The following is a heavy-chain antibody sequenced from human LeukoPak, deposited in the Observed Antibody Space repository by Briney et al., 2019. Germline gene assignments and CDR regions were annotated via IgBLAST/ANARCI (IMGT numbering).Heavy chain of an antibody. J-gene: IGHJ2*01. D-gene: IGHD6-19*01. CDR3: ARQYAPGYSSGWYRYWYFDL. CDR1: GGSISSSSYY. Sequence: ASENLSLTCTVSGGSISSSSYYWGWIRQPPGKGLEWIGSIYYSGSTYYNPSLKSRVTISVDTSKNQFSLKLSSVTAADTAVYYCARQYAPGYSSGWYRYWYFDLWGRGTLVTVSS. CDR2: IYYSGST. V-gene: IGHV4-39*01.